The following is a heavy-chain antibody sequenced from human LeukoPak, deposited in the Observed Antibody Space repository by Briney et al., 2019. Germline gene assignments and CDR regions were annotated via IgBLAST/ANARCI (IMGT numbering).Heavy chain of an antibody. CDR2: ISSSGSTI. CDR3: ARQAYYYDSSGYYFDY. V-gene: IGHV3-48*04. CDR1: GFTFSSYA. Sequence: GGSLRLSCAASGFTFSSYAMSWVRQAPGKGLEWVSYISSSGSTIYYADSVKGRFTISRDNAENSLYLQMNSLRAEDTAVYYCARQAYYYDSSGYYFDYWGQGTLVTVSS. D-gene: IGHD3-22*01. J-gene: IGHJ4*02.